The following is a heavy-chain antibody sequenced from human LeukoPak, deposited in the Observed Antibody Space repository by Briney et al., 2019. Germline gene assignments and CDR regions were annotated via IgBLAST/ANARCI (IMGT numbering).Heavy chain of an antibody. CDR2: ISGSGGST. J-gene: IGHJ4*02. D-gene: IGHD2-15*01. CDR3: AKNDIVVVVAATYYFDY. V-gene: IGHV3-23*01. Sequence: QPGRSLRLSCAASGFTFSSYGMHWVRQAPGKGLEWVSAISGSGGSTYYADSVKGRFTISRDNSKNTLYLQMNSLRAEDTAVYYCAKNDIVVVVAATYYFDYWGQGTLVTVSS. CDR1: GFTFSSYG.